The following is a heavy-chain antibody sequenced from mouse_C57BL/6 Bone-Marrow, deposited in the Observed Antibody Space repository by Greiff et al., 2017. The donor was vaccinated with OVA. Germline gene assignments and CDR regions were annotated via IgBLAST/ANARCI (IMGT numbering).Heavy chain of an antibody. CDR3: APHYYGSSYGKGFAY. Sequence: EVKVVESGAELVKPGASVKLSCTASGFNIKDYYMHWVKQRTEQGLEWIGRIDPEDGETKYAPKFQGKATITADTSSNTAYLQLSSLTSEDTAVYYCAPHYYGSSYGKGFAYWGQGTLVTVSA. CDR2: IDPEDGET. J-gene: IGHJ3*01. CDR1: GFNIKDYY. V-gene: IGHV14-2*01. D-gene: IGHD1-1*01.